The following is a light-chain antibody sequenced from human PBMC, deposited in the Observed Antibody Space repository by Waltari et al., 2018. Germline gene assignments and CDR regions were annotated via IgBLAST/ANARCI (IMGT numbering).Light chain of an antibody. CDR2: LGS. CDR3: MQALQMYT. V-gene: IGKV2-28*01. CDR1: QSLLHSDGYNY. J-gene: IGKJ2*01. Sequence: DILMTQSPLSLSVSPGEPASITCMSSQSLLHSDGYNYLHWYLQKPGQSPQLLIYLGSSRASGVPDRVSGSGSGTYFTLKITRVEPEDVGLYYCMQALQMYTFGQGTRLDI.